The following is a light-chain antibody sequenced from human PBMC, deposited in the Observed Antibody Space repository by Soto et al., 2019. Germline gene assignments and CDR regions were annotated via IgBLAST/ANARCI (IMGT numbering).Light chain of an antibody. V-gene: IGKV3-20*01. CDR1: ESVSSSY. CDR2: GAS. Sequence: EIVLTQSPGTLSLSPGERATLSCRASESVSSSYLAWYQQKPGQAPRLLIYGASSRATGIPDRFSGSGSGTDFTLTISRLEPEDFAVYYCQQYGSSLRTFGQGTKAAIK. J-gene: IGKJ1*01. CDR3: QQYGSSLRT.